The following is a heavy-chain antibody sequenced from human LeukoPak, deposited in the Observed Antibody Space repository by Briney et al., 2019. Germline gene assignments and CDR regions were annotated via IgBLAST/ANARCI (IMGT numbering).Heavy chain of an antibody. CDR2: IYTSGST. V-gene: IGHV4-59*10. CDR1: GGSFSSYY. Sequence: PSETLSLTCAVYGGSFSSYYWSWIRQPAGKGLEWIGRIYTSGSTNYNPSLKSRVTMSVDTSKNQFSLKLSSVTAADTAVYYCARNVVVVTPNYYYYYYMDVWGKGTTVTVSS. CDR3: ARNVVVVTPNYYYYYYMDV. J-gene: IGHJ6*03. D-gene: IGHD2-2*01.